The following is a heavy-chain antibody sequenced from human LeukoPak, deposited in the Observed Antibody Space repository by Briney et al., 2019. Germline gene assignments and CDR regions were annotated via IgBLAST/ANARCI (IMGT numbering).Heavy chain of an antibody. J-gene: IGHJ5*02. D-gene: IGHD3-16*01. CDR3: ECFKS. CDR2: IKEDGSET. Sequence: PGGSLRLSCTFSGFTFSNYWMTWVRQAPGKGLEWVDTIKEDGSETYYLDSVKGRFTVSRDNAKNSMFVQMSSLRVEDTAVYYCECFKSWGQGTLVSVSS. V-gene: IGHV3-7*05. CDR1: GFTFSNYW.